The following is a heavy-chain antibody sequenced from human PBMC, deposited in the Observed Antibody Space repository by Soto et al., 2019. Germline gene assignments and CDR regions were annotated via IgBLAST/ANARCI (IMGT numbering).Heavy chain of an antibody. J-gene: IGHJ5*02. CDR1: GFALSSYW. CDR3: ARVPVGVYGKFDP. CDR2: INPDGSRI. V-gene: IGHV3-74*01. Sequence: EVQLMESGGGLVQPGGSLRLSCAASGFALSSYWRHWVRQVPGKGLMWVSRINPDGSRIDYADSVQGRFTISKDNAKNTLFLQMNSLRAEDTAVYHCARVPVGVYGKFDPWGQGTLVTVSS. D-gene: IGHD2-2*01.